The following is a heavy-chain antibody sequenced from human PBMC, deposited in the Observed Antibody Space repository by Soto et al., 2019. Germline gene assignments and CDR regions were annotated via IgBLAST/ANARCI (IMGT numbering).Heavy chain of an antibody. V-gene: IGHV1-18*04. J-gene: IGHJ4*02. CDR3: ARTYYVWGSSRASRLDY. CDR2: ISAYNGNT. CDR1: GYTFTSYG. D-gene: IGHD3-16*02. Sequence: QVQLVQSGAEVKKPGASVKVSCKASGYTFTSYGLSWVRQAPGQGLEWMGWISAYNGNTNYAQKLQGRVTMTTETSTSTAYMELRSLRSDDTAVYYCARTYYVWGSSRASRLDYWGQGTLVTVSS.